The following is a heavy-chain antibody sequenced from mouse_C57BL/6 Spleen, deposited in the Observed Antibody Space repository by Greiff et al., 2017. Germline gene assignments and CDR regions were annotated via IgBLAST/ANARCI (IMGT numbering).Heavy chain of an antibody. J-gene: IGHJ4*01. CDR2: IYPGDGDT. CDR3: ARGKSYYYAMDY. V-gene: IGHV1-80*01. Sequence: QVQLQQSGAELVKPGASVKISCKASGYAFSSYWMNWVKQRPGTGLEWIGQIYPGDGDTNYNGKFKGKATLTADKSSSTAYMQLSSLTSEDSAVYFCARGKSYYYAMDYWGQGTSVTVSS. CDR1: GYAFSSYW.